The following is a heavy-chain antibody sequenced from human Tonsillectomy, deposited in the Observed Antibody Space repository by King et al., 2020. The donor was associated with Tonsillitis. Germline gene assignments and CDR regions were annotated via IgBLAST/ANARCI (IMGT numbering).Heavy chain of an antibody. J-gene: IGHJ4*02. Sequence: HVQLVESGAEVKKPGASVKVSCKASGYTFTSNHIHWVRQAPGQGLEWMGTIYGGGSTIYAQKFQETVTMTRDTSTSTVYMDLSSLKSDDTAVYYCAREKPGTTYFDYWGQGTLVTVSS. V-gene: IGHV1-46*01. CDR3: AREKPGTTYFDY. D-gene: IGHD1-1*01. CDR1: GYTFTSNH. CDR2: IYGGGST.